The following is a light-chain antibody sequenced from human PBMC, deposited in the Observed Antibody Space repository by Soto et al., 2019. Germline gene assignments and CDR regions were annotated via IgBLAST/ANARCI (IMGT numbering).Light chain of an antibody. CDR2: TTS. CDR3: QQGNNWPIFT. J-gene: IGKJ3*01. Sequence: EIMLTQSPATLSLSPGERATISCRASKSVSKSLAWYQQKPGQAPRLLIYTTSNRATGIPARFSGSVSRTDFTLTISSLEPEGFAVYYCQQGNNWPIFTFGPGTNVDIK. V-gene: IGKV3-11*01. CDR1: KSVSKS.